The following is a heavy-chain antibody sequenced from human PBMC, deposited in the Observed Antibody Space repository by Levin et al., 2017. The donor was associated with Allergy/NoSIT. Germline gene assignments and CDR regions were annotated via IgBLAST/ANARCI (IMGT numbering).Heavy chain of an antibody. CDR1: GFPFSSYS. CDR2: ISSSSSYI. J-gene: IGHJ6*02. Sequence: LSLTCAASGFPFSSYSMNWVRQAPGKGLEWVSSISSSSSYIYYADSVKGRFTISRDNAKNSLYLQMNSLRAEDTAVYYCAREGGMDVWGQGTTVTVSS. V-gene: IGHV3-21*01. CDR3: AREGGMDV.